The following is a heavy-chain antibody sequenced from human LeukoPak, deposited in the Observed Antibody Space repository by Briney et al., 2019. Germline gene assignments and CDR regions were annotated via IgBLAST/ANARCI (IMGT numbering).Heavy chain of an antibody. J-gene: IGHJ4*02. V-gene: IGHV3-7*01. D-gene: IGHD3-22*01. CDR1: GFTFSSYW. CDR2: IKQDGSEK. CDR3: ARETRYYYDSSGYGDY. Sequence: GGSLRLSCAASGFTFSSYWMSWVRQAPGKWLEWVANIKQDGSEKYYVDSVKGRFTISRDNAKNSLYLQMNSLRAEDTAVYYCARETRYYYDSSGYGDYWGQGTLVTVSS.